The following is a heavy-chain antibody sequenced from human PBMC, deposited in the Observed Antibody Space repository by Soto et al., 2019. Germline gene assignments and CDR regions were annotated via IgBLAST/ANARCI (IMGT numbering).Heavy chain of an antibody. CDR2: VSASGLNT. CDR1: GFTFSTYA. CDR3: AKDRPRRTSGYCFEY. D-gene: IGHD1-1*01. V-gene: IGHV3-23*01. J-gene: IGHJ4*02. Sequence: EVQLLESGGKLVQPGGSLTLSCAASGFTFSTYAMAWVRQAPGKGLEWVSGVSASGLNTDYADPVEGRFYISRDDSKNTVSPPMNSLRAENTVLYYGAKDRPRRTSGYCFEYWGQGTLVTVSS.